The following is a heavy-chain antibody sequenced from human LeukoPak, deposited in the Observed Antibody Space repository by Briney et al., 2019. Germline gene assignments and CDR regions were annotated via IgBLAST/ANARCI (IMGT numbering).Heavy chain of an antibody. CDR1: GGTFSSYA. CDR3: ARSGYDAPNDY. V-gene: IGHV1-69*04. CDR2: IIPILGIA. D-gene: IGHD5-12*01. Sequence: GASVTVSCKASGGTFSSYAISWVRQAPGQGLEWMGRIIPILGIANYAQKFQGRVTITADKSTSTAYMELSSLRSEDTAVYYCARSGYDAPNDYWGQGTLVTVSS. J-gene: IGHJ4*02.